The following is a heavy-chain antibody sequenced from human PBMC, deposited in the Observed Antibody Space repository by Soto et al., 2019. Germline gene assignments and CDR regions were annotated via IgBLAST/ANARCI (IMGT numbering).Heavy chain of an antibody. CDR1: GYTFTSYA. J-gene: IGHJ5*02. V-gene: IGHV1-69*13. CDR2: IIPIFGTA. Sequence: GASVKVSCKASGYTFTSYAMHWVRQAPGQGLEWMGGIIPIFGTANYAQKFQGRVTITADESTSTAYMELSSLRSEDTAVYYCARYGGVPAAGNWFDPWGQGTLVTVSS. CDR3: ARYGGVPAAGNWFDP. D-gene: IGHD2-2*01.